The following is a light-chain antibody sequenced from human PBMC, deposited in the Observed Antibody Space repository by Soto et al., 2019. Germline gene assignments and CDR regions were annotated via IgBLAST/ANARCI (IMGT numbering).Light chain of an antibody. Sequence: VLTQSPATLSLFPGESATLSCRASETVKNYLAWYQQKPGQAPRLLIYDTSNRATGIPARFSGSGSETDFTLTISSLEPKDFAVYYCQQRYSWPPITFGQGTRLEIK. V-gene: IGKV3-11*01. J-gene: IGKJ5*01. CDR2: DTS. CDR1: ETVKNY. CDR3: QQRYSWPPIT.